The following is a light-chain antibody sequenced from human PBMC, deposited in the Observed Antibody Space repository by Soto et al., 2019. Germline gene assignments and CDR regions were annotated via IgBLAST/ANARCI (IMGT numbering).Light chain of an antibody. V-gene: IGKV3-20*01. CDR3: QQYGSSRGFT. CDR1: QSVSSSY. CDR2: GAS. J-gene: IGKJ3*01. Sequence: EIVLTQSPGTLSLSPGERATLSCRASQSVSSSYLAWYQQKTGQAPRPLIYGASSRATGIPDRFSGSGSGTDFTLTISRLEPEDFAVYYCQQYGSSRGFTFGPGTKVDIK.